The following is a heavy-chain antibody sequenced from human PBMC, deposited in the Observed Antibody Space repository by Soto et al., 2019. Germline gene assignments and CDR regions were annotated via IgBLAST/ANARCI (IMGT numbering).Heavy chain of an antibody. V-gene: IGHV3-30-3*01. CDR3: ARGPYCSSTSCYGRTDYFGY. J-gene: IGHJ4*02. CDR2: VSYDGSSK. D-gene: IGHD2-2*01. Sequence: QVQLVESGGGVVLPGRSLTLSCAAYAFTFSGSPIHWVRQAPGKGLEWVAVVSYDGSSKYYAESVEGRFTISRDNSKDALHLQMNSLRAGDTAVYYCARGPYCSSTSCYGRTDYFGYWGQGTLVTVSS. CDR1: AFTFSGSP.